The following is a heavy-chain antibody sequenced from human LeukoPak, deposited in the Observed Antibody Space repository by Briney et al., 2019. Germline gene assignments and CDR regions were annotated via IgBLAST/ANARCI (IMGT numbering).Heavy chain of an antibody. CDR1: GFSFSNYD. Sequence: GGSLRLSCAASGFSFSNYDMHWVRQAPGKGLEWVAIISYDGTNKYYADSVKGRFTISRDNSKNTLYLQMNSLRAEDTAVYYCAEDMDVGDYGSGDYFDYCGQGTLVTGSS. J-gene: IGHJ4*02. CDR3: AEDMDVGDYGSGDYFDY. CDR2: ISYDGTNK. D-gene: IGHD3-10*01. V-gene: IGHV3-30*04.